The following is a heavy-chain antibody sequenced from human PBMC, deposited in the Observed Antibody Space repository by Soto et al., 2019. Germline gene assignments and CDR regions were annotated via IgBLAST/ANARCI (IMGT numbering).Heavy chain of an antibody. CDR2: INTGNGDT. CDR3: ARARGYSYGQVDS. Sequence: ASVKVSCKASGYTFTSYAMHWVRQAPGQRLEWIGWINTGNGDTKYSQKFQGRVTITRDTSASTAYMDLSSLRSEDTAVYYCARARGYSYGQVDSWGQGTLVTVSS. V-gene: IGHV1-3*04. J-gene: IGHJ4*02. CDR1: GYTFTSYA. D-gene: IGHD5-18*01.